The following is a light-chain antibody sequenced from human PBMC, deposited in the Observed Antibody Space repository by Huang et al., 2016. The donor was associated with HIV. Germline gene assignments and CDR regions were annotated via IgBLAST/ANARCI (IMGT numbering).Light chain of an antibody. V-gene: IGKV3-15*01. CDR3: QQYNNWYT. J-gene: IGKJ2*01. CDR2: AAS. CDR1: QSVGSH. Sequence: DTVMTQSPATLSVSPGERATLSCRASQSVGSHLAWYQQKPGQAPRLLRYAASTRATGIPARFSGSGSGTEFTLTISSLQSEDFAIYYCQQYNNWYTFGQGTKLEIK.